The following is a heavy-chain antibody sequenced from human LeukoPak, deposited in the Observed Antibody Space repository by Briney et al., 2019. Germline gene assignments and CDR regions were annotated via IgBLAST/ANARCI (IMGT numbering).Heavy chain of an antibody. CDR3: ATGKTIDSSGYYPNFDY. Sequence: ASVKVSCKASGGTFSSYAISWVRQAPGKGLEWMGGFDPEDGETIYAQKFQGRVTMTEDTSTDTAYMELSSLRSEDTAVYYCATGKTIDSSGYYPNFDYWGQGTLVTVSP. D-gene: IGHD3-22*01. CDR2: FDPEDGET. CDR1: GGTFSSYA. V-gene: IGHV1-24*01. J-gene: IGHJ4*02.